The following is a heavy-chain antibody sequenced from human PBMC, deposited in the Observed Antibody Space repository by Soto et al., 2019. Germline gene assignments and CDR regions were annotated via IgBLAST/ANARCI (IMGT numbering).Heavy chain of an antibody. Sequence: SETLSLTCTVSGGSMISYYWSWIRQPPGRGLEWIGFIYYAGSTKYNPSLNSRVTISVDTSKNQFSLKLSSVTAADTAVYYCARGRYYDSSGYYYIWGQGTLVTVSS. CDR2: IYYAGST. J-gene: IGHJ4*02. CDR1: GGSMISYY. CDR3: ARGRYYDSSGYYYI. V-gene: IGHV4-59*08. D-gene: IGHD3-22*01.